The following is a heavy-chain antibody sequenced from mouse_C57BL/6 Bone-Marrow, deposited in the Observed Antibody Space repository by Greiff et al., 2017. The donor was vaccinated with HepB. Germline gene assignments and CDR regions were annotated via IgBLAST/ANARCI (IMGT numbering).Heavy chain of an antibody. CDR3: TPCYDYDDAMDY. Sequence: VQLQQSGAELVRPGASVKLSCTASGFNIKDDYMHWVKQRPEQGLEWIGWIDPENGDTEYASKFQGKATITADTSSNTAYLQLSSLTSEDTAVYYCTPCYDYDDAMDYWGQGTSVTVSS. J-gene: IGHJ4*01. CDR1: GFNIKDDY. CDR2: IDPENGDT. V-gene: IGHV14-4*01. D-gene: IGHD2-4*01.